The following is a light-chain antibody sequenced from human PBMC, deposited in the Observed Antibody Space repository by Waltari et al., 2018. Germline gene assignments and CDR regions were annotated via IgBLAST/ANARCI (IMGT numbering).Light chain of an antibody. Sequence: IVLTQSPGTLPLSPGERTTLSCRARQSVSMYLAWYQQKPGQAPRLLIYHASSRATGIPDRFSGSGSGTDVSLTISRLEPEDFAMYYCQKYESLPATFGQGTKVEIK. CDR2: HAS. J-gene: IGKJ1*01. V-gene: IGKV3-20*01. CDR1: QSVSMY. CDR3: QKYESLPAT.